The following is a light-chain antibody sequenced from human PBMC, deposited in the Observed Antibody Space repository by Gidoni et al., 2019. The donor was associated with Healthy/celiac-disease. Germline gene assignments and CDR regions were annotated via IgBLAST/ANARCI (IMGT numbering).Light chain of an antibody. V-gene: IGKV3-20*01. CDR2: GAS. Sequence: EIVLTQSPGTLSVSPGESATRPGRASQSVSSSYLAWYQQNPGQAPRLLIYGASSRATGIPDRFSGSGSGTDFTLTISRLEPEDFAVYYCQQYGSSTYTFGQGTKLEIK. CDR1: QSVSSSY. CDR3: QQYGSSTYT. J-gene: IGKJ2*01.